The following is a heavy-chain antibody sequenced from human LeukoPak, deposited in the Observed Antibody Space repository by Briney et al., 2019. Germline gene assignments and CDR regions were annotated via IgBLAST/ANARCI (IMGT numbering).Heavy chain of an antibody. D-gene: IGHD2-15*01. CDR3: AKDNSPGYCSGGSCYSEFDP. J-gene: IGHJ5*02. V-gene: IGHV3-30*18. CDR1: GFTFSSYG. CDR2: ISYDGSNK. Sequence: PGRSLRLSCAASGFTFSSYGMHWVRQAPGKGPEWVAVISYDGSNKYYADSVKGRFTISRDNSKNTLYLQMNSLRAEDTAVYYCAKDNSPGYCSGGSCYSEFDPWGQGTLVTVSS.